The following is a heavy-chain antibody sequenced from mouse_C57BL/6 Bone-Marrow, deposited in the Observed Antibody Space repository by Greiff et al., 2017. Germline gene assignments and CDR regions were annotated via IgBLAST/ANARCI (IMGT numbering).Heavy chain of an antibody. CDR2: IYPGDGDT. J-gene: IGHJ4*01. CDR3: ARRLDYYGSTYAMDY. D-gene: IGHD1-1*01. CDR1: GYAFSSSW. Sequence: QVQLQQSGPELVKPGASVKISCKASGYAFSSSWMNWVKQRPGTGLEWIGRIYPGDGDTNYNGKFKGKATLTADKSSSTAYMQLSSLTSEDSAVYFCARRLDYYGSTYAMDYWGQGTSVTVSS. V-gene: IGHV1-82*01.